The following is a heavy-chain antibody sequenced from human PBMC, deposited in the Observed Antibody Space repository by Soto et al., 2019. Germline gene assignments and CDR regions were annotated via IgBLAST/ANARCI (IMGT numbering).Heavy chain of an antibody. CDR2: ISNDGANT. CDR1: GFTFSSYS. D-gene: IGHD3-3*01. V-gene: IGHV3-30-3*02. CDR3: ARGLRFLEH. J-gene: IGHJ1*01. Sequence: RLSCATFGFTFSSYSLHWVRQAPGRGLEWVALISNDGANTYYTDSVKGRFSVSRDKSSKNLFLHMTSLTPDDTAAYYCARGLRFLEHWGQGTVVTVSS.